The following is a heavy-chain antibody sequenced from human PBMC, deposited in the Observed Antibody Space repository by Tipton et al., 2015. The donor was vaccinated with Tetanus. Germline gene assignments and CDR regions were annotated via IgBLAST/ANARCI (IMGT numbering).Heavy chain of an antibody. Sequence: LRLSCTVSGDSITRGGYYWSWIRQHPGKGLEWIGYILYTGSTYHNPSLKSRLTISADTSKNQFSLNLTSVTAADTAVYYCARGSRFWFDYWGQGTLVTVSS. CDR2: ILYTGST. CDR3: ARGSRFWFDY. CDR1: GDSITRGGYY. J-gene: IGHJ4*02. V-gene: IGHV4-31*03.